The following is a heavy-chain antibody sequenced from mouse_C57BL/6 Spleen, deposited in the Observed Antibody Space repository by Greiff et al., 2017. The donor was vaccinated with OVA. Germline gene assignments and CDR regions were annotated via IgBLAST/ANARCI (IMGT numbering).Heavy chain of an antibody. CDR3: AREGSSYVWYFDV. J-gene: IGHJ1*03. D-gene: IGHD1-1*01. CDR2: ISYDGSN. V-gene: IGHV3-6*01. CDR1: GYSITSGYS. Sequence: ESGPGLVKPSQSLSLTCSVTGYSITSGYSWNWIRQFPGNNLEWMGYISYDGSNNYNPSLKNRISITRDTSKNQFFLKLNSVTTEDTATYYCAREGSSYVWYFDVWGTGTTVTVSS.